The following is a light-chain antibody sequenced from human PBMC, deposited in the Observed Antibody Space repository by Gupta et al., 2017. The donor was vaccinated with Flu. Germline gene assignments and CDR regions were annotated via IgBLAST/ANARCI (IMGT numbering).Light chain of an antibody. Sequence: QSALTQSRSVSGSPGQSVIISCTGTSSDFGGHNYVSWYQQHPGKVLKLIIYDVTKRPSGIPDRFSASKSGNTASLTISGLQADDEADYYCCSYVDTSTYVFGTGTRVTVL. CDR2: DVT. CDR3: CSYVDTSTYV. V-gene: IGLV2-11*01. CDR1: SSDFGGHNY. J-gene: IGLJ1*01.